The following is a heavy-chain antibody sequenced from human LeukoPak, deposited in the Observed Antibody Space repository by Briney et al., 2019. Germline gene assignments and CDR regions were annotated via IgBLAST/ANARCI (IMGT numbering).Heavy chain of an antibody. CDR3: ARGHTQWPGYDAFDI. Sequence: ASVKVSCKTSGYTFSNFGISWVRQAPGQGLEWMGWISGNNDNPNYGQKFQGRFTMTTDSSTSTAYMELRNLRSDDTAVYYCARGHTQWPGYDAFDIWGQGTMVTVSS. CDR2: ISGNNDNP. V-gene: IGHV1-18*01. CDR1: GYTFSNFG. J-gene: IGHJ3*02. D-gene: IGHD6-19*01.